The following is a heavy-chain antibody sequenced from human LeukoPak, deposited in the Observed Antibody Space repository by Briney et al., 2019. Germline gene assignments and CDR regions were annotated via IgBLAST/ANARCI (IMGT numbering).Heavy chain of an antibody. CDR2: IYYSGST. D-gene: IGHD3-3*02. CDR1: GGSIGSYY. CDR3: ARQGHFWSGYYFFDY. J-gene: IGHJ4*02. V-gene: IGHV4-59*08. Sequence: SETLSLTCTVSGGSIGSYYWSWIRQPPGKGLEWIGYIYYSGSTNYNPSLKSRVTISVDTSKNQFSLKLSSVTAADTAVYYCARQGHFWSGYYFFDYWGQGTLVTVSS.